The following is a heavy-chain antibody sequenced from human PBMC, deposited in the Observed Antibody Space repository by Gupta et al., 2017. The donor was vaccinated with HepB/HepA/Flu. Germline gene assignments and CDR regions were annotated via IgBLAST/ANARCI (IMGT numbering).Heavy chain of an antibody. CDR2: ISSSSSTI. D-gene: IGHD3-22*01. Sequence: EVQLVESGGGLVQPGGSLRLSCAASGFTFSSYSMNWVRQAPGKGLEWVSYISSSSSTIYYADSVKGRFTISRDNAKNSLYLLMNSLRDEDTAVYYCARDPGYYDSSGYYDYWGQGTLVPVSS. V-gene: IGHV3-48*02. J-gene: IGHJ4*02. CDR3: ARDPGYYDSSGYYDY. CDR1: GFTFSSYS.